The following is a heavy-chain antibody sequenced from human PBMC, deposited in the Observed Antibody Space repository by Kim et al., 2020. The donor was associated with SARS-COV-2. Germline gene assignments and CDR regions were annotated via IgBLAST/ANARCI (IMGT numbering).Heavy chain of an antibody. Sequence: ASVKVSCKPSGYIFTHYHLHWVRQAPGQGLEWLGRINPYTGDTIYAQKFQGRVTMTGDKSSGTAYMELTSLRSDDAGLYYCTRYGTGWGNFDFWGQGALVTVSS. D-gene: IGHD3-10*01. CDR1: GYIFTHYH. CDR3: TRYGTGWGNFDF. CDR2: INPYTGDT. J-gene: IGHJ4*02. V-gene: IGHV1-2*05.